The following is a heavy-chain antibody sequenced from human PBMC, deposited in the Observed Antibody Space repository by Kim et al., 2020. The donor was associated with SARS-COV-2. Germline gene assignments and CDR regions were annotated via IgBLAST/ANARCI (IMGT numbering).Heavy chain of an antibody. CDR1: GFTFSNAW. J-gene: IGHJ6*02. V-gene: IGHV3-15*01. D-gene: IGHD3-9*01. CDR2: IKSKTDGGTT. CDR3: TTGYFDWLLVNYYYYGMDV. Sequence: GGSLRLSCAASGFTFSNAWMSWVRQAPGKGLEWVGRIKSKTDGGTTDYAAPVKGRFTISRDDSKNTLYLQMNSLKTEDTAVYYCTTGYFDWLLVNYYYYGMDVWGQGTTVTVSS.